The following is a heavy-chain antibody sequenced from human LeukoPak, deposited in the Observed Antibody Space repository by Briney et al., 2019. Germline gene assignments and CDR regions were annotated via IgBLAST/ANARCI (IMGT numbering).Heavy chain of an antibody. CDR1: GYTFTGYY. J-gene: IGHJ4*02. V-gene: IGHV1-2*02. CDR3: ARDYGGNGEFHDY. CDR2: INPNSGGT. Sequence: ASVKVSCKASGYTFTGYYMHWVRQAPGQGLEWMGWINPNSGGTNYAQKFQGRVTMTRDTSISTAYMELSRLRSDDTAVSYCARDYGGNGEFHDYWGQGTLVTVSS. D-gene: IGHD3-10*01.